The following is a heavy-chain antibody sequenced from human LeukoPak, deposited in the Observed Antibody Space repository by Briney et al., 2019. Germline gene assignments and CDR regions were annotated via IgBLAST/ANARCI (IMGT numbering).Heavy chain of an antibody. CDR2: IYYSGST. J-gene: IGHJ6*02. CDR3: ARLSGGDIVATIPHYYYGMDV. V-gene: IGHV4-39*01. Sequence: SETLSLTCTVSGGSISSSSYYWGWIRQPPGKGLEWIGSIYYSGSTYYNPSLKSRVTISVDPSKNQFPLKLSSVTAADTAVYYCARLSGGDIVATIPHYYYGMDVWGQGTTVPVSS. D-gene: IGHD5-12*01. CDR1: GGSISSSSYY.